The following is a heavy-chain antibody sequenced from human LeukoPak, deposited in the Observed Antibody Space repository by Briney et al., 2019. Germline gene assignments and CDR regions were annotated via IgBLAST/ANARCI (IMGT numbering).Heavy chain of an antibody. J-gene: IGHJ4*02. CDR2: ISAYNGST. Sequence: ASVKVSCKASGYTFTSYGISWVRQAPGQGLEWMGWISAYNGSTNYAQKLQGRVTMTTDTSTSTAYMELRSLRSDDTAVYYCARVIDPRGGELLPDLWRHLYYFDYWGQGTLVTVSS. D-gene: IGHD1-26*01. CDR1: GYTFTSYG. V-gene: IGHV1-18*01. CDR3: ARVIDPRGGELLPDLWRHLYYFDY.